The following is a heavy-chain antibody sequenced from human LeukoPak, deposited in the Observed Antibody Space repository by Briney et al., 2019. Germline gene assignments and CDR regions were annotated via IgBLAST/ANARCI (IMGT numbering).Heavy chain of an antibody. CDR3: ARGPRFGELYAKY. D-gene: IGHD3-10*01. CDR2: IYYSGST. J-gene: IGHJ4*02. Sequence: PSETLSLTCAVSGGSISSSNWWSWVRQPPGKGLEWIGYIYYSGSTNYNPSLKSRVTISVDTSKNQFSLKLSSVTAADTAVYYCARGPRFGELYAKYWGQGTLVTVSS. CDR1: GGSISSSNW. V-gene: IGHV4-4*02.